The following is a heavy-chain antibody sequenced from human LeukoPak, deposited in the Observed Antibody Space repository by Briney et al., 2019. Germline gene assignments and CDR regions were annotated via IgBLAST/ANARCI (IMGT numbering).Heavy chain of an antibody. V-gene: IGHV4-34*01. J-gene: IGHJ4*02. CDR1: GGSFSGYY. D-gene: IGHD1-14*01. Sequence: SETLSLTCAVYGGSFSGYYWSWIRQPPGKGLEWIGEINHSGSTNYNPSLKSRVTISVDTSKNQFSLKLSSVTAADTAVYHCARELNQWGQGTLVTVSS. CDR3: ARELNQ. CDR2: INHSGST.